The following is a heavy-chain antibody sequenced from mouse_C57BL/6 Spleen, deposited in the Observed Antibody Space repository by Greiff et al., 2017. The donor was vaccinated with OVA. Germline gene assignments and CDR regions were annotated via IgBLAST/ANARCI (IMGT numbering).Heavy chain of an antibody. D-gene: IGHD1-1*01. V-gene: IGHV1-52*01. CDR3: ARGGTTVVATDYFDY. J-gene: IGHJ2*01. CDR2: IDPSDSET. Sequence: QVQLQQPGAELVRPGSSVKLSCKASGYTFTSYWMHWVKQRPIQGLEWIGNIDPSDSETHYNQKFKDKATLTVDKSSSTAYMQLSILTSEDSAVYYCARGGTTVVATDYFDYWGQGTTLTVSS. CDR1: GYTFTSYW.